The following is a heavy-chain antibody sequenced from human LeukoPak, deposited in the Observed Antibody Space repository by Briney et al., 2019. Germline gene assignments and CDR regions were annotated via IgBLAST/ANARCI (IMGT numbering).Heavy chain of an antibody. CDR3: ARDFGSGQQLVPNYYYMDV. CDR2: ISSGSSAI. Sequence: GGSLRLSCEASGFTFTTYSMTWVRQAPGKGLEWVSIISSGSSAIFSADALKGRFTISRDDAKNLLYLDMNSLRAEDTAVYYCARDFGSGQQLVPNYYYMDVWGKGTTVTVSS. D-gene: IGHD6-13*01. CDR1: GFTFTTYS. V-gene: IGHV3-21*01. J-gene: IGHJ6*03.